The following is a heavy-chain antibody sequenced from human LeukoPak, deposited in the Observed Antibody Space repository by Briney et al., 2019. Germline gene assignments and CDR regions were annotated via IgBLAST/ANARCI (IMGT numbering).Heavy chain of an antibody. CDR3: AREVPEQQPTLGW. Sequence: GASVKVSCKASGYTFTGYYMHWVRQAPGQGLEWMGWINPNSGGTNYAQKFQGRVTMTRDTFISTAYMELSRLRSDDTAVYYCAREVPEQQPTLGWWGQGTLVTVSS. CDR1: GYTFTGYY. J-gene: IGHJ4*02. CDR2: INPNSGGT. V-gene: IGHV1-2*02. D-gene: IGHD6-13*01.